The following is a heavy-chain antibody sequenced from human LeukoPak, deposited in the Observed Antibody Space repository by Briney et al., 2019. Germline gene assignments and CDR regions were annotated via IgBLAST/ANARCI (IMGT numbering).Heavy chain of an antibody. J-gene: IGHJ4*02. CDR2: IYYSGST. CDR3: ARESSSSPDY. CDR1: GGSISSSSYY. Sequence: PSETLSLTCTVSGGSISSSSYYWGWIRQPPGKGLEWIGSIYYSGSTYYNPSLKSRVTISVDTSKNQFSLKLSSVTAADSAMYYCARESSSSPDYWGQGTLVTVSS. D-gene: IGHD6-6*01. V-gene: IGHV4-39*07.